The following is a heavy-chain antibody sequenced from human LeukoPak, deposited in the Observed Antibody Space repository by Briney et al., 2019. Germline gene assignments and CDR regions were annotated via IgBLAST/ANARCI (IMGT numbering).Heavy chain of an antibody. V-gene: IGHV5-51*01. J-gene: IGHJ4*02. CDR1: GHNFSNYW. CDR2: IYPDDSDI. D-gene: IGHD4-17*01. Sequence: GESLKISCQGPGHNFSNYWVAWVRQLPGKGLELMGIIYPDDSDIRYSPSFQGQVTISADKSITTAYLQWSSLKASDTAMYYCARRYGDHAFDYWGQGTLVTVSS. CDR3: ARRYGDHAFDY.